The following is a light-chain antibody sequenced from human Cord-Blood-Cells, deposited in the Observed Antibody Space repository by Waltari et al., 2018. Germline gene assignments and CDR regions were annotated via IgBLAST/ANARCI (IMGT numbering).Light chain of an antibody. J-gene: IGLJ1*01. V-gene: IGLV2-14*01. Sequence: QSALTQPASVSGSPGQSITISCTGTSSDVCCSNYVYWSQQHPGKAPKLMIYDVSNRPSGVSNRFSGSKSGNTASLTISGLQAEDEADYYCSSYTSSSTYVFGTGTKVTVL. CDR3: SSYTSSSTYV. CDR2: DVS. CDR1: SSDVCCSNY.